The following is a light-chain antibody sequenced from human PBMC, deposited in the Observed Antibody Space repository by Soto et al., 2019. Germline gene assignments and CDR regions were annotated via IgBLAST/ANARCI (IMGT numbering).Light chain of an antibody. CDR3: QQYDNWPPCT. CDR2: DTS. Sequence: EIVMTQSPATLSVSPGERVTLSCRASQSVSRFLAWYQQRPGQAPRLLIYDTSTRATGVPARFSGSGSGTEFSLTISSLQSEDFVVYYCQQYDNWPPCTFGQGTKLAVK. J-gene: IGKJ2*02. CDR1: QSVSRF. V-gene: IGKV3-15*01.